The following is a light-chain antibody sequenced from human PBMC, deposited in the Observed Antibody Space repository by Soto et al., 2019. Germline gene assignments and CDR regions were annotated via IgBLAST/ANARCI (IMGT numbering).Light chain of an antibody. J-gene: IGKJ5*01. CDR1: RNVDSK. Sequence: EIVMTQSPATLSVSPGERATLSCRASRNVDSKLAWYMQKPGQAPRLLIYGASTRATGIPDRFSGSESGTDFTLTISRLEPEDFVVYYCQQYGSSPFTFGQGTRLEIK. CDR2: GAS. CDR3: QQYGSSPFT. V-gene: IGKV3-20*01.